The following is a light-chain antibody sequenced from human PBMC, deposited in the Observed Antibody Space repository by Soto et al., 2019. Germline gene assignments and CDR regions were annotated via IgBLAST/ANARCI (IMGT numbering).Light chain of an antibody. CDR1: QSIXSY. V-gene: IGKV3-20*01. CDR2: XAS. Sequence: VLTQSAATLSLSPGERSTLSCRASQSIXSYFAWYQRKPGQAPRILNDXASKKATGIPDRFSGSGSGKDFIITISRLEHEDSAVYYWQQYGSSPTFGQGTRLEIK. J-gene: IGKJ5*01. CDR3: QQYGSSPT.